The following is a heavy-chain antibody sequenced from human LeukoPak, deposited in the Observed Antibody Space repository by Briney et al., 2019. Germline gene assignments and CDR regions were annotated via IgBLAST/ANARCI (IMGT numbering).Heavy chain of an antibody. V-gene: IGHV5-51*01. CDR3: ARPLGSCTGGSCSGFDAFDI. CDR2: IYPDDSDT. J-gene: IGHJ3*02. D-gene: IGHD2-15*01. CDR1: GYSFTSYW. Sequence: GESLKISCKGFGYSFTSYWIGWVRQMPGKGLEWMGIIYPDDSDTRYSPSFQGQVTISADKSISTAYLQWSSLKASDAAMYYCARPLGSCTGGSCSGFDAFDIWGQGTMVTVSS.